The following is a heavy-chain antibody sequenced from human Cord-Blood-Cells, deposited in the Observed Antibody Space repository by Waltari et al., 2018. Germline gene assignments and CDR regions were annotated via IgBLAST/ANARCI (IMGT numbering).Heavy chain of an antibody. CDR3: ARGNWDDAFDI. J-gene: IGHJ3*02. V-gene: IGHV3-30-3*01. D-gene: IGHD7-27*01. CDR1: GFPFCSYA. Sequence: QVQLVESGGGVVQPGRSLRLSCAASGFPFCSYAMHWVRQAPGKGLECVAVISYDGSNKYYADSVKGRFTISRDNSKNTLYLQMNSLRAEDTAVYYCARGNWDDAFDIWGQGTMVTVSS. CDR2: ISYDGSNK.